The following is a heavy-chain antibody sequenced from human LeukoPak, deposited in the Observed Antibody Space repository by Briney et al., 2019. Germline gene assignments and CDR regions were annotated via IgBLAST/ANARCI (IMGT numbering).Heavy chain of an antibody. J-gene: IGHJ3*02. Sequence: GGSLRLSCAASGFTVSSNYMSWVRQAPGKGLEWVSVIYSGGSTYYADSVKDRFTISRDNSKNTLYLQMNSLRAEDTAVYYCARDGYCSSTSCSAPGAFNIWGRGTMVTVSS. V-gene: IGHV3-53*01. CDR1: GFTVSSNY. CDR2: IYSGGST. CDR3: ARDGYCSSTSCSAPGAFNI. D-gene: IGHD2-2*03.